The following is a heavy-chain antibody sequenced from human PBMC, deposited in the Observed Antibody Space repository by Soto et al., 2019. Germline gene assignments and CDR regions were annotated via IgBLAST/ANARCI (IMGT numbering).Heavy chain of an antibody. V-gene: IGHV3-33*01. CDR3: ARDGYCSGCRCYCVPVFEY. D-gene: IGHD2-15*01. CDR1: GFTFSSYG. Sequence: HLGWSLRLSCAASGFTFSSYGMHWVRQAPGKGLEWVAVIWYDGSNKYYADSVKGRFTISRDNSKNTLYLQMNSLRAEDTAVYYCARDGYCSGCRCYCVPVFEYWGQGTLVTVPS. CDR2: IWYDGSNK. J-gene: IGHJ4*02.